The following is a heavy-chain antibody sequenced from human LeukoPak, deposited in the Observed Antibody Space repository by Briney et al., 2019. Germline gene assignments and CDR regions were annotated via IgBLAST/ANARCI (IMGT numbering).Heavy chain of an antibody. Sequence: GASVKVSCKISGKTLIESSMHWVRQAPGKGLDWMGGFDPEDGERVYAQKFQGRVTMTEEASTDTAYMELSRLRSDDTAVYYCATQMGTRDAFDLWGQGTRIIVSS. V-gene: IGHV1-24*01. CDR1: GKTLIESS. CDR2: FDPEDGER. D-gene: IGHD7-27*01. CDR3: ATQMGTRDAFDL. J-gene: IGHJ3*01.